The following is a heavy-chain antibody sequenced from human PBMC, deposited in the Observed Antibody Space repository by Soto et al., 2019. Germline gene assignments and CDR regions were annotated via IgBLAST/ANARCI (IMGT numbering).Heavy chain of an antibody. CDR2: IYYSGRT. CDR3: ARDRMEGAFDI. D-gene: IGHD2-15*01. CDR1: GGSISSSSYY. J-gene: IGHJ3*02. Sequence: SETLSLTCTVSGGSISSSSYYWGWIRQPPGKGLEWIGSIYYSGRTYYNPSLKSRVTISVDTSKNQFSLKLSSGTAAETAVYYCARDRMEGAFDIWGQGTMVTVSS. V-gene: IGHV4-39*07.